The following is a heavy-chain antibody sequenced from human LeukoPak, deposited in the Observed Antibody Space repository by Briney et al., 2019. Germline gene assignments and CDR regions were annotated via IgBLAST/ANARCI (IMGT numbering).Heavy chain of an antibody. CDR1: GYTFTSYY. D-gene: IGHD4-17*01. CDR2: INPSGGST. V-gene: IGHV1-46*01. J-gene: IGHJ4*02. CDR3: ARDPSTYGDRTFDY. Sequence: GASVKVSCKASGYTFTSYYMHWVRQAPGQGLEWMGLINPSGGSTSYAQKFQGRVTMTRDMSTSTVYMKLSSLRSEDTAVYYCARDPSTYGDRTFDYWGQGTLVTVSS.